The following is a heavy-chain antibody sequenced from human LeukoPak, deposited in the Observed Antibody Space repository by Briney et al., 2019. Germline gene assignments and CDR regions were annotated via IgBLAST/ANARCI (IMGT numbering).Heavy chain of an antibody. CDR2: TSTSNGDT. CDR3: AREGLGELTLDY. CDR1: GYTFSSYG. D-gene: IGHD3-16*01. V-gene: IGHV1-18*01. J-gene: IGHJ4*02. Sequence: ASVKVSCKASGYTFSSYGINWVRQAPGQGLEWMGWTSTSNGDTTYTQKFQGRVIMTTDTSTNTAYMEVRSLRSDDTAIYYCAREGLGELTLDYWGQGTLVIVST.